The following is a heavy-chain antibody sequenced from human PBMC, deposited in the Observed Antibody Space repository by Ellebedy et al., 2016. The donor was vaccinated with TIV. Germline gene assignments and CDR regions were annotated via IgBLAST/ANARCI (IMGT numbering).Heavy chain of an antibody. V-gene: IGHV4-30-2*01. J-gene: IGHJ3*02. Sequence: MPSETLSLTCAVSGGSISSGGYSWSWIRQPPGKGLEWIGYIYHSGSTYYNPSLKSRVTISVDRSKNQFSLKLSSVTAADTAVYYCARGSKTDAFDIWGQGTMVTVSS. D-gene: IGHD6-13*01. CDR2: IYHSGST. CDR3: ARGSKTDAFDI. CDR1: GGSISSGGYS.